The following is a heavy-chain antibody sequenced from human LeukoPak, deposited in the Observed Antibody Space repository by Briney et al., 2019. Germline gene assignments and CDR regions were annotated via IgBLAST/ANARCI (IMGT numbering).Heavy chain of an antibody. J-gene: IGHJ3*02. CDR3: ANPTAGGHNDAFDI. Sequence: QSGGSLRLSCAASGFTFSSDAMSSVRQAPGKGLEWVSAISGSGGSTYYADSVKGRFTISRDNSKNTLYLQMNSLRAEDTAVYYCANPTAGGHNDAFDIWGQGTMVTVSS. CDR1: GFTFSSDA. D-gene: IGHD3-16*01. V-gene: IGHV3-23*01. CDR2: ISGSGGST.